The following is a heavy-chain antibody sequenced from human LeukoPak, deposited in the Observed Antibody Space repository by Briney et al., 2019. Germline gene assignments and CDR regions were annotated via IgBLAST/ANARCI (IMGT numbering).Heavy chain of an antibody. D-gene: IGHD3-3*01. CDR2: IYSDGST. Sequence: PGGSLRLPCAASGFTFSSYWMSWVRQAPGKKLEWVSDIYSDGSTFYADSVKGRFTISRDNSKNTLYLQMNSLRAEDTAVYHCARYDFILISYFDLWGRGTLVTVSS. CDR3: ARYDFILISYFDL. V-gene: IGHV3-53*01. J-gene: IGHJ2*01. CDR1: GFTFSSYW.